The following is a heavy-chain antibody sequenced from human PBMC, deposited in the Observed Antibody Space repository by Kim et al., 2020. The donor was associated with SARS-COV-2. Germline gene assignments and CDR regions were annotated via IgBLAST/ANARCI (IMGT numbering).Heavy chain of an antibody. V-gene: IGHV1-8*01. Sequence: NPNSGNTGYAQKFQGRVTMTRNTSISTAYMELRSLRYKDTAVYYCARGESWGQGTLVTVSS. CDR3: ARGES. CDR2: NPNSGNT. J-gene: IGHJ4*02.